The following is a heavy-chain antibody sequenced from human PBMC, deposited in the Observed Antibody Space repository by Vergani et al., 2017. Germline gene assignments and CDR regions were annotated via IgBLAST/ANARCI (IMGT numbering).Heavy chain of an antibody. CDR2: ISYDGSNK. CDR1: GFTFSSYA. J-gene: IGHJ6*03. V-gene: IGHV3-30-3*01. CDR3: ARGGYCSGGSCYSLSYYYYMDV. D-gene: IGHD2-15*01. Sequence: QVQLVESGGGVVQPGRSLRLSCAASGFTFSSYAMHWVRQAPGKGLEWVAVISYDGSNKYYADSVKGRFTISRDNSKNTLYLQMNSLRAEDTAVYYCARGGYCSGGSCYSLSYYYYMDVWGKGTTVTGSS.